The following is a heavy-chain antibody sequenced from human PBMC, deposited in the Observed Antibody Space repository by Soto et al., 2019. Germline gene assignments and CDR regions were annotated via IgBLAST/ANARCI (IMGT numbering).Heavy chain of an antibody. CDR1: GGTFSSAA. Sequence: QVQLVQSGAEVKKPGSSVRVSCKASGGTFSSAAISWVRQAPGQGLEWMGGIIPIFGTANYAQKFQGRVTIIADESTSTAHMELSSLRSEDTAIYYCASGVVLPLNYGLDVWGQGTTVTFSS. V-gene: IGHV1-69*01. CDR3: ASGVVLPLNYGLDV. J-gene: IGHJ6*02. CDR2: IIPIFGTA. D-gene: IGHD2-2*01.